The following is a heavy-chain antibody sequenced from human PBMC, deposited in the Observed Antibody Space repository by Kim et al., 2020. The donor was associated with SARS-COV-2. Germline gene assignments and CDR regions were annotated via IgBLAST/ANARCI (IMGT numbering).Heavy chain of an antibody. D-gene: IGHD2-8*01. CDR3: ARVNG. Sequence: KQNGSENYYVDTVKGRFTISRDNAKNSLYLQMNSLRAEDTAVYYCARVNGWGQGTLVTVSS. V-gene: IGHV3-7*03. CDR2: KQNGSEN. J-gene: IGHJ4*02.